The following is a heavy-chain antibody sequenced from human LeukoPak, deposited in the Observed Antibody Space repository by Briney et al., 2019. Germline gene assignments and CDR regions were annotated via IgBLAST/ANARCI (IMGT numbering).Heavy chain of an antibody. J-gene: IGHJ4*02. V-gene: IGHV4-38-2*02. Sequence: PSETLSLTCTVSGYSISSGYYWGWIRQPPGKGLEWIGNIYPSGTTYYNPSLKTRVTISVDTSKNQFSLKLSSVTAADTAVYFCARDLIATDYGDPPGNYWGQGTLVTVSS. CDR3: ARDLIATDYGDPPGNY. CDR2: IYPSGTT. D-gene: IGHD4-17*01. CDR1: GYSISSGYY.